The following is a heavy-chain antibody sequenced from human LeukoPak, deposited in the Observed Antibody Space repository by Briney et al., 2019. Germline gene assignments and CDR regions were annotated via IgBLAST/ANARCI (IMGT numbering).Heavy chain of an antibody. CDR3: AREGADAFDI. CDR1: GFTFSTYT. V-gene: IGHV3-21*01. D-gene: IGHD1-26*01. Sequence: GGSLTLSCAASGFTFSTYTMNWVRQAPGKGLEWVSCISSGGTYIYYADSVKGRFTISRDNAKNSLYLQMNSLRAEDTAVYYCAREGADAFDIWGQGTMVTVSS. CDR2: ISSGGTYI. J-gene: IGHJ3*02.